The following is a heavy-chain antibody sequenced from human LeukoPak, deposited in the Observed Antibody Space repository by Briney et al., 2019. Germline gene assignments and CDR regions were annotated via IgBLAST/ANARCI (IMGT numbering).Heavy chain of an antibody. CDR2: IYWDDDK. D-gene: IGHD3-3*01. CDR3: AHQTDFWSAQGRVFDY. Sequence: SGPTLVKPTQTLTLTCTFSGFSLSTSGVGVGWIRQPPGKALEWLALIYWDDDKRYSPSLKSRLTITKDTSKNQVVLTMTNMDPVDTATYYCAHQTDFWSAQGRVFDYWGQGTLVTVSS. CDR1: GFSLSTSGVG. J-gene: IGHJ4*02. V-gene: IGHV2-5*02.